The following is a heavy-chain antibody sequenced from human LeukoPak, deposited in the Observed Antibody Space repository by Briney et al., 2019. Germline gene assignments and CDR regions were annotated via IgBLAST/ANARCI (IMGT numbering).Heavy chain of an antibody. J-gene: IGHJ6*02. V-gene: IGHV1-46*01. CDR1: GYTFTNYY. CDR2: INLSGGST. CDR3: ARGGTYYYYGMDV. Sequence: ASVKVSCKASGYTFTNYYVHWVRQAPGQGLEWMGMINLSGGSTNYAQKFQGRVAMTRDTSTTTVYMELSSLRSEDTAIYYCARGGTYYYYGMDVWGQGTTVTVPS. D-gene: IGHD1-26*01.